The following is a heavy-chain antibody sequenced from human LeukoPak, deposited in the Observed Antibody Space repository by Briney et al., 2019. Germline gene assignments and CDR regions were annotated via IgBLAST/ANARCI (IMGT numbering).Heavy chain of an antibody. CDR2: IYSNGTT. D-gene: IGHD3-10*01. CDR1: RCSISSGSYY. V-gene: IGHV4-61*02. J-gene: IGHJ6*02. Sequence: SQTLSLTCTVSRCSISSGSYYWSWIRQPAGKGLERIGRIYSNGTTNYNPSLKSRVTISVDTSKNHFSLKVSSVTAADTAVYYCARGRGRDVSFYYGMDVWGQGTTVTVSS. CDR3: ARGRGRDVSFYYGMDV.